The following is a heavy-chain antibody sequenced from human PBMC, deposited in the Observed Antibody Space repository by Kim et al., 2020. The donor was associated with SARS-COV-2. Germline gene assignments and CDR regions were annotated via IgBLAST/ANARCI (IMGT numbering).Heavy chain of an antibody. D-gene: IGHD2-2*01. CDR3: ARGLVVVPAALDY. V-gene: IGHV4-34*01. Sequence: NPSIKSRVTISVDTSKNQFSRKLGSVTAADTAVYYCARGLVVVPAALDYWGQGTLVTVSS. J-gene: IGHJ4*02.